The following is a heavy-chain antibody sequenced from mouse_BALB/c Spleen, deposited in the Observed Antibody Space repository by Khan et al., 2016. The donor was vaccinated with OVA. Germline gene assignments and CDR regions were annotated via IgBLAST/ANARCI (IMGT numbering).Heavy chain of an antibody. CDR2: IWSGGST. J-gene: IGHJ3*01. CDR3: DRRGYYYCRGAWFPY. V-gene: IGHV2-2*02. CDR1: GFSLTSYG. Sequence: VQLQQSGPGLVQPSQSLSITCTVSGFSLTSYGVHWVRQSPGKGLEWLGVIWSGGSTDYNAAFISRLSISKDNSKSQVFFKMNSLQANDTAIYYCDRRGYYYCRGAWFPYWGQGTLVTVSA. D-gene: IGHD1-1*01.